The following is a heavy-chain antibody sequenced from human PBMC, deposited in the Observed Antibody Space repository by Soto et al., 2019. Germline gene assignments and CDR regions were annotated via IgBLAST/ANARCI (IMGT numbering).Heavy chain of an antibody. V-gene: IGHV3-74*01. CDR1: GFTFSSYW. J-gene: IGHJ4*02. Sequence: GGSLRLSCAASGFTFSSYWMHWVRQAPGKGLVWVSRINGGGSITSYADSVKGRFTISRDNAKNTLYLQMNSLRAEDTAVYYCTRETPQTDALDYWGRGTLVTVSS. CDR2: INGGGSIT. CDR3: TRETPQTDALDY.